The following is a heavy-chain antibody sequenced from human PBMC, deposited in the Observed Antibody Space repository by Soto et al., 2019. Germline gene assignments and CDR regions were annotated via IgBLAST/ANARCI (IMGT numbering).Heavy chain of an antibody. J-gene: IGHJ4*02. D-gene: IGHD3-16*02. CDR2: IYSGGNT. CDR1: GFTVSSNY. Sequence: GSLRLSCAVSGFTVSSNYMRWVRQAPGKGLEWVSVIYSGGNTYYADSVKGRFTISRDNSKNTLFLQMNSLRAEDTAVYYCARGISFFDYWGQGTLVTVSS. V-gene: IGHV3-53*01. CDR3: ARGISFFDY.